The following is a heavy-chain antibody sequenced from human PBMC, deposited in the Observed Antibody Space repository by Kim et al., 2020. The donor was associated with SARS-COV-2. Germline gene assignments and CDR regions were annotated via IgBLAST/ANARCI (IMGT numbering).Heavy chain of an antibody. V-gene: IGHV5-51*01. CDR3: ITYTHGLNHIDY. CDR2: IFLRDSTS. Sequence: GESLKISCQASGYSFTSYWVGWVRQVPGKGLEWMGIIFLRDSTSSYSPSFQGHVTISADMSINTAHLQWSSLKASDSALYFCITYTHGLNHIDYWGQGTLVSVSS. D-gene: IGHD3-10*01. CDR1: GYSFTSYW. J-gene: IGHJ4*02.